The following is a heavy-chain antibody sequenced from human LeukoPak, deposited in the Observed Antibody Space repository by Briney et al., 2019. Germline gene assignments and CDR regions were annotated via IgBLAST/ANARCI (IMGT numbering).Heavy chain of an antibody. CDR3: ASGIEVGDGYNYDYYMDV. J-gene: IGHJ6*03. CDR1: GDSVSSNSAA. D-gene: IGHD5-24*01. Sequence: SQTLSLTCAISGDSVSSNSAAWNWIRQSPSRGLEWLGRTYYRSKWYNDYAVSVKSRITINPDTSKNQFSLQLNSVTPEDTAVYYCASGIEVGDGYNYDYYMDVWGKGTTVTVSS. V-gene: IGHV6-1*01. CDR2: TYYRSKWYN.